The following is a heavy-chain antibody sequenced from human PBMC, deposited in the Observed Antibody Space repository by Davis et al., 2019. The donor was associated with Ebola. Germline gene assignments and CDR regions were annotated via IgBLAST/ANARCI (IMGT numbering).Heavy chain of an antibody. CDR3: ARAFDQGFWSGYN. J-gene: IGHJ4*02. V-gene: IGHV4-59*01. CDR2: IYYSGST. Sequence: PSETLSLTCTVSGGSISSYYWSWIRQPPGKGLEWIGYIYYSGSTNYNPSLKSRVTISVDTSKNQFSLKLSSVTAADTAVYYCARAFDQGFWSGYNWGQGTLVTVSS. CDR1: GGSISSYY. D-gene: IGHD3-3*01.